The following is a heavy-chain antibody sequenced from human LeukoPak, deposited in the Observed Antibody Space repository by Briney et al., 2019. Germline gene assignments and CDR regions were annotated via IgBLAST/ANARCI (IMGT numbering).Heavy chain of an antibody. CDR3: ARVSMVRGIDY. CDR2: IYHSGGT. D-gene: IGHD3-10*01. V-gene: IGHV4-30-2*01. CDR1: GGSISSGGYS. J-gene: IGHJ4*02. Sequence: SETLSLTCAVSGGSISSGGYSWSWIRQPPGKGLEWIGYIYHSGGTYYNPSLKSRVTISVDRPKNQFSLKLSSVTAADTAVYYCARVSMVRGIDYWGQGTLVTVSS.